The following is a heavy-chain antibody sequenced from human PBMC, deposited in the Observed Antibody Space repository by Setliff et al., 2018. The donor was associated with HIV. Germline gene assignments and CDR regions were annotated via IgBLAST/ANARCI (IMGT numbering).Heavy chain of an antibody. CDR3: ASVVVRGVTFIAEYFQH. V-gene: IGHV1-18*01. Sequence: GASVKVSCKASGYTFTSYGISWVRQAPGQGLEWMGWISAYNGNTNYAQKLQGRVTRTTDTSTSTAYMELRSLRSDDTAVYYCASVVVRGVTFIAEYFQHWGQGTLVTVSS. CDR1: GYTFTSYG. CDR2: ISAYNGNT. D-gene: IGHD3-10*01. J-gene: IGHJ1*01.